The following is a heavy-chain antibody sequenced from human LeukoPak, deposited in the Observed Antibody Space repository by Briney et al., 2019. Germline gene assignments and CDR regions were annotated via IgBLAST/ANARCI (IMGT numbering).Heavy chain of an antibody. CDR2: ISYDGSNT. CDR1: GFIFSNYV. V-gene: IGHV3-33*01. J-gene: IGHJ4*02. Sequence: RGSLRLSCEASGFIFSNYVMHWVRQAPGKGLEWVAVISYDGSNTYYADSVKGRFTISRDNSKNTLYLQMNSLRVEDTAVYYCARVPYGSGWYYFDYWGQGTLVTVSS. D-gene: IGHD6-19*01. CDR3: ARVPYGSGWYYFDY.